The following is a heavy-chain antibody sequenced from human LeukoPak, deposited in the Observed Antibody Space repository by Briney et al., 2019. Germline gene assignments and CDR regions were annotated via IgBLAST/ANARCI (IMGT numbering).Heavy chain of an antibody. Sequence: GASVKVSCRASGYTFSNYDVIWVRQAPGQGLEWMGLMNPNSGNTGYVQRFQGRVTMTGDTSISTAYMELSSLMSDDTAVYYCARDRGHPYFWSGYYRPAFDIWGQGTMVTVSS. V-gene: IGHV1-8*01. CDR1: GYTFSNYD. J-gene: IGHJ3*02. D-gene: IGHD3-3*01. CDR2: MNPNSGNT. CDR3: ARDRGHPYFWSGYYRPAFDI.